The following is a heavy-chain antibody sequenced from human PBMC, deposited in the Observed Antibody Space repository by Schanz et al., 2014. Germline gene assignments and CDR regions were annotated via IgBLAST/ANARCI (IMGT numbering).Heavy chain of an antibody. Sequence: EVHLVESGGGLVQPGGSLRLSCAASGITFSSHSFNWVRQAPGKGLEWISYIGSSSSRIDHADSVKGRFTISRDNAKNSLYLEMNSLRAEDTAVYYCARESSNDIVLVPGAVFDHWGQGILVTVSS. J-gene: IGHJ4*02. CDR2: IGSSSSRI. D-gene: IGHD2-2*01. CDR1: GITFSSHS. CDR3: ARESSNDIVLVPGAVFDH. V-gene: IGHV3-48*01.